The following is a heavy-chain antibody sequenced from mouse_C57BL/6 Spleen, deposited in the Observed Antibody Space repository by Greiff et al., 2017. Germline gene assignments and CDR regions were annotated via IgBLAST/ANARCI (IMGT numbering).Heavy chain of an antibody. CDR1: GFTFSDYG. CDR2: ISSGSGTI. J-gene: IGHJ2*01. V-gene: IGHV5-17*01. Sequence: EVQVVESGGGLVKPGGSLKFSCAASGFTFSDYGMHWVRQAPEKGLEWVAYISSGSGTIYYADTVKGRITISRDNAKNTLFLQMTSLRSEDTAMYYCARGSHDYWGQGTTLTVSS. CDR3: ARGSHDY.